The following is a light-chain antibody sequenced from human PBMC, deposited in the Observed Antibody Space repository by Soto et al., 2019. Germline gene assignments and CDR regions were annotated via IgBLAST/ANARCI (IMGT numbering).Light chain of an antibody. J-gene: IGLJ1*01. Sequence: QSALTQPASVSGSPGQSITISCTGTSSDVGGYNYVSWYQQHPGKAPKLMIYEVSNRPSGGSNRFSGSKSGNTPSLTISGLQAEDEADYYCSSYTSSSPYVFGSGTKLTVL. V-gene: IGLV2-14*01. CDR2: EVS. CDR3: SSYTSSSPYV. CDR1: SSDVGGYNY.